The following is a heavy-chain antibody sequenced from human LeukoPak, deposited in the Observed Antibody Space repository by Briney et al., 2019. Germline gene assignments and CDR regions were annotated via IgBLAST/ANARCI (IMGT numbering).Heavy chain of an antibody. V-gene: IGHV4-59*12. Sequence: SSETLSLTCTVPGGSISDYYWSWIRQPPGKELEWIGYINYSGSTNYNPSLKSRVTISVDTSKNQFSLKLSSVTAADTAVYYCARGIEYYDILTGYYEGIDYWGQGTLVTVSS. D-gene: IGHD3-9*01. CDR2: INYSGST. CDR3: ARGIEYYDILTGYYEGIDY. J-gene: IGHJ4*02. CDR1: GGSISDYY.